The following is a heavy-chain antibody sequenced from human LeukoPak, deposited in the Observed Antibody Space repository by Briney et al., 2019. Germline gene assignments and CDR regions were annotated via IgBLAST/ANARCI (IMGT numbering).Heavy chain of an antibody. CDR2: INQDGGEK. J-gene: IGHJ4*02. CDR1: GFTFSSYW. Sequence: PGGSLRLSCAASGFTFSSYWMSWVRQAPGEGLEWVANINQDGGEKYYVDSVKGRFTISRDNAKNSLYLQMNSLRAEDTAVYHCATGRSCTTCYLPDYWGQGTLVTVSS. CDR3: ATGRSCTTCYLPDY. V-gene: IGHV3-7*01. D-gene: IGHD2-2*01.